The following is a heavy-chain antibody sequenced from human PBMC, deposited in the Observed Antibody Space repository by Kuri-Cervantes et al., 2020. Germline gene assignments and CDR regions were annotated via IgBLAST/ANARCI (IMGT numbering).Heavy chain of an antibody. J-gene: IGHJ4*02. Sequence: SETLSLTCTVSGGSISSGGYYWSWIRQHPGKGLEWIGYIYYSGSTYYNPSLKSRVTISVDTSKNQFSLKLSSVTAADTAVYYCASATQNYGSGSYYRGTFDYWGQGTLVTVSS. V-gene: IGHV4-31*03. CDR3: ASATQNYGSGSYYRGTFDY. D-gene: IGHD3-10*01. CDR2: IYYSGST. CDR1: GGSISSGGYY.